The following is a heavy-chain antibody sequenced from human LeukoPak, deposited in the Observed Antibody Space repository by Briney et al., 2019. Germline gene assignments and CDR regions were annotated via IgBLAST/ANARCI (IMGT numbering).Heavy chain of an antibody. CDR2: IHYSGRA. J-gene: IGHJ6*02. CDR1: GGSISGYY. D-gene: IGHD3-16*01. V-gene: IGHV4-59*01. Sequence: SSETLSLTCSVSGGSISGYYWTWVRQPPGKELEWIGQIHYSGRADYNPSLKSRITMSVDTSRNQISLKLSSVTAADTAIYYCVRFGVNYDMDVWGQGTTVTVFS. CDR3: VRFGVNYDMDV.